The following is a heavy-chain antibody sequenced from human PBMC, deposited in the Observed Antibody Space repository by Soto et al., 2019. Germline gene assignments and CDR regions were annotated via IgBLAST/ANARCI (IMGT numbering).Heavy chain of an antibody. CDR3: VRDAYNRDAFDI. CDR2: ISASSSSI. CDR1: GFNFITFS. Sequence: DVQLVESGGGLVKPGGSLRLSCAASGFNFITFSMNWVRQAPGKGLEWVSSISASSSSIYYAESVKSRFTVSRYNAKNALYLQMNSLAAEAPALYYCVRDAYNRDAFDIWGQGTTVTVSS. V-gene: IGHV3-21*01. D-gene: IGHD1-20*01. J-gene: IGHJ3*02.